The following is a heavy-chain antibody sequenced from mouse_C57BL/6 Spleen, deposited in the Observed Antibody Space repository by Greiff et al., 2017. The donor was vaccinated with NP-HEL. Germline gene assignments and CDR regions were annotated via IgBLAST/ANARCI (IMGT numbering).Heavy chain of an antibody. CDR3: ARSRVYYGDY. J-gene: IGHJ2*01. CDR2: LYPGSGST. Sequence: QVQLQQSGAELVKPGASVKMSCKASGYTFTSYWITWVKQRPGQGLEWIGDLYPGSGSTNYNEKFKSKATLTVDSSSSTAYMQLSSRTSEDSAVYYGARSRVYYGDYWGQGTTLTVSA. CDR1: GYTFTSYW. V-gene: IGHV1-55*01.